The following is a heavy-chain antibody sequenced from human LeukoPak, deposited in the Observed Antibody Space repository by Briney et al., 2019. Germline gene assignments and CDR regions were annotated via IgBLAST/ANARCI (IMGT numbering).Heavy chain of an antibody. J-gene: IGHJ4*02. Sequence: GGSLRLSCAASGFTFSSYWMHWVRQAPGKGLVWVSRINSDGSSTSYADSVKGRFTISRDNAKNSLYLQMNSLRAEDTAVYYCARDIEAAGLFLDYWGQGTLVTVSP. CDR3: ARDIEAAGLFLDY. D-gene: IGHD6-13*01. CDR2: INSDGSST. CDR1: GFTFSSYW. V-gene: IGHV3-74*01.